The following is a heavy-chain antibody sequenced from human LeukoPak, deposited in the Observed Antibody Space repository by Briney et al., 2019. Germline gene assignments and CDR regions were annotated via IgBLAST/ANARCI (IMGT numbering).Heavy chain of an antibody. D-gene: IGHD3-10*02. CDR2: ISSSGSTI. CDR1: GFTFSSYE. CDR3: AELGITVIGGV. Sequence: GGSLRLSCAASGFTFSSYEMNWVRQAPGKGLEWVSYISSSGSTIYYADSVKGRFTISRDNAKNSLYLQMNSLRAGDTAVYYCAELGITVIGGVWGKGTTVTISS. J-gene: IGHJ6*04. V-gene: IGHV3-48*03.